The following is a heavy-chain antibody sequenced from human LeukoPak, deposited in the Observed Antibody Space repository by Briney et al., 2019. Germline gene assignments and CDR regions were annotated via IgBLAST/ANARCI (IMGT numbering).Heavy chain of an antibody. CDR2: VWYDGSNK. J-gene: IGHJ5*02. Sequence: GGSLRLSCAASGFTFSSYGMHWVRQAPGKGLEWVAGVWYDGSNKYYADSVKGRFTISRDNSKNTLYLQMNSLRAEDTAVYYCAREGNHYYDSSDNWFDPWGQGTLVTVSS. V-gene: IGHV3-33*01. D-gene: IGHD3-22*01. CDR3: AREGNHYYDSSDNWFDP. CDR1: GFTFSSYG.